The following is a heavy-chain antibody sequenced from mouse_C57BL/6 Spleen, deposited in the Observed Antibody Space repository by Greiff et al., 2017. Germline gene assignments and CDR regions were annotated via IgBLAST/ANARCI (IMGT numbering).Heavy chain of an antibody. CDR3: ARARGDYDVYAMDY. V-gene: IGHV1-20*01. J-gene: IGHJ4*01. D-gene: IGHD2-4*01. Sequence: VQLQQSGPELVKPGDSVKISCKASGYSFTGYFMNWVMQSHGKSLEWIGRINPYNGDTFYNQKFKGKATLTVDKSSSTAHMALRSLTSEDSAVYYGARARGDYDVYAMDYWGQGTSVTVSS. CDR1: GYSFTGYF. CDR2: INPYNGDT.